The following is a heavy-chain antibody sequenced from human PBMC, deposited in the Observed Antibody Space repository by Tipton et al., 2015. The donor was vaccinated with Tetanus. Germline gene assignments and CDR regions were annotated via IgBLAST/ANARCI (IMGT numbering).Heavy chain of an antibody. CDR2: IYYNGNT. CDR3: AREVPAAGHFDS. D-gene: IGHD2-2*01. CDR1: GGSINSGTFY. Sequence: TLSLTCTVSGGSINSGTFYWDWIRQTPGKGLEWIGNIYYNGNTLQNPSLKSRVTMSLDKSKNQFSLKLSSVTAADTAIYYCAREVPAAGHFDSWGQGTLVTVSS. J-gene: IGHJ4*02. V-gene: IGHV4-39*07.